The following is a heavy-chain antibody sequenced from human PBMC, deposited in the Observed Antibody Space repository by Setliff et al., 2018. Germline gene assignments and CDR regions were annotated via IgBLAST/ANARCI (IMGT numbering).Heavy chain of an antibody. CDR1: GGSISSGSYY. CDR2: IYTSGST. Sequence: SETLSLTCTVSGGSISSGSYYWSWIRQPAGKGLEWIGRIYTSGSTNYNPSLKSRVTISVDTSKNQFSLKLSSVTAADTAVYYCARDRDGYNSPFFDDWGQGILVTVSS. V-gene: IGHV4-61*02. CDR3: ARDRDGYNSPFFDD. J-gene: IGHJ4*02. D-gene: IGHD5-18*01.